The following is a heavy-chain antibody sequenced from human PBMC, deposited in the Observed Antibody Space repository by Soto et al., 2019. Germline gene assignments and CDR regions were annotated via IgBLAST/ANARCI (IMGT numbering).Heavy chain of an antibody. D-gene: IGHD1-20*01. J-gene: IGHJ6*02. CDR2: SYHSGST. Sequence: PSEILSLTCTIFGGSISSISAYYWVWVRQPPGNELEWIGCSYHSGSTNYNPSLKSRVTISVDKSKNQFSLKLSSVTAADTAVYYCARHNGPLHVGYYYDMDVWGQGTTVTVSS. CDR3: ARHNGPLHVGYYYDMDV. V-gene: IGHV4-39*07. CDR1: GGSISSISAYY.